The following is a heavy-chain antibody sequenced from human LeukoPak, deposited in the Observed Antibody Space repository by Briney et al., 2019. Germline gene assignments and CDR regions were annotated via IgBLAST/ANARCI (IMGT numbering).Heavy chain of an antibody. CDR3: AKGWLRFVDY. CDR1: GFSFSSYG. CDR2: ISFDGSEK. D-gene: IGHD5-12*01. Sequence: GGSLRLSCAASGFSFSSYGMHWVRQAPGKGLEWVTFISFDGSEKYVADSVKGRFTISRDNSKSTLYLQLNSLRAEDTAVYYCAKGWLRFVDYWGQGSLVTVSS. V-gene: IGHV3-30*02. J-gene: IGHJ4*02.